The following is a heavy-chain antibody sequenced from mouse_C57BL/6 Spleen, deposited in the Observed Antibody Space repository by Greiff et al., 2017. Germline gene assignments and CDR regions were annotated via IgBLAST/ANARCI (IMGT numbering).Heavy chain of an antibody. CDR3: ARPNWYYYAMDY. D-gene: IGHD4-1*02. Sequence: EVKLVESGGGLVKPGGSLKLSCAASGFTFSDYGMHWVRQAPEKGLEWVAYISSGSSTIYYADTVKGRFTISRDNAKNTLFLQMTSLRSEDTAMYYCARPNWYYYAMDYWGQGTSVTVSS. V-gene: IGHV5-17*01. CDR2: ISSGSSTI. J-gene: IGHJ4*01. CDR1: GFTFSDYG.